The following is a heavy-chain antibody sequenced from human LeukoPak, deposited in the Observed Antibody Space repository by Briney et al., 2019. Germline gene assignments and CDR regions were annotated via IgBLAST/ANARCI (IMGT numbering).Heavy chain of an antibody. CDR1: GFTFSEYL. CDR3: AREEITVTDAFDI. Sequence: GGSLRLSCAASGFTFSEYLMHWVRQAPGKGLVWFSRINSDGSSTSYADSVKGRFTISRDNAKNTLYLQMNSLRAEDTAVYYCAREEITVTDAFDIWGQGTLVTVSS. CDR2: INSDGSST. V-gene: IGHV3-74*01. J-gene: IGHJ3*02. D-gene: IGHD4-17*01.